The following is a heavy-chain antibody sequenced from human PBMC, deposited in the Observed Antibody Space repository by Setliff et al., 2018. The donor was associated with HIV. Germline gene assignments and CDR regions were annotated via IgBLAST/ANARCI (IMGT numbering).Heavy chain of an antibody. Sequence: ASVKVSCKPSGYTFTTEGLSWVRQAPGQGLEWMGWISTYSDETSYSQNFQGRATMTTDTSTSTAYMELRSLRSDDTAVYFCARDVEHMMDVWGQGTTVTVSS. V-gene: IGHV1-18*01. CDR1: GYTFTTEG. CDR3: ARDVEHMMDV. CDR2: ISTYSDET. J-gene: IGHJ6*02.